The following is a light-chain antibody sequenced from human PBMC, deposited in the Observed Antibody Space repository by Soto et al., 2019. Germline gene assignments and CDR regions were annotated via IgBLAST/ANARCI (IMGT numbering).Light chain of an antibody. Sequence: ALTQPASVSGSPGQSITISCTGTSSDVGGYNYVSWYQQHPGKAPRLMIYDVSNRPSGVSNRFSGSKSGNTASLTISGLQAEDEADYYCTSNTSSDTYVFGTGTKVTVL. CDR3: TSNTSSDTYV. CDR2: DVS. V-gene: IGLV2-14*01. J-gene: IGLJ1*01. CDR1: SSDVGGYNY.